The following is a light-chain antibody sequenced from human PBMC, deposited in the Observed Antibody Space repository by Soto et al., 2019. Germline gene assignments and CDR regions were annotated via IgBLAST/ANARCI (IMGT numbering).Light chain of an antibody. CDR1: QSVLYSSNNKNY. CDR2: WAS. V-gene: IGKV4-1*01. CDR3: QQYDTSPWT. J-gene: IGKJ1*01. Sequence: DIVMTQSPDSLAVSLGERATINCESSQSVLYSSNNKNYLAWYQQKPGQPPKLLIYWASTRESGVPDRFSGSGSGTDFTLTISSLQAEDVAVYYCQQYDTSPWTFGQGTKV.